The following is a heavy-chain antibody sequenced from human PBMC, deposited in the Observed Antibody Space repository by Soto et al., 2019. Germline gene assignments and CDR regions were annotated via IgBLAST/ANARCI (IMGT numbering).Heavy chain of an antibody. CDR3: ARIGGSGTWDIDY. CDR2: ISSSSTYI. J-gene: IGHJ4*02. CDR1: AFTFSSYR. V-gene: IGHV3-21*01. Sequence: EVQLVESGGGLVKPGGSLRLSCAASAFTFSSYRMTWVRQAPGKGLEWVSSISSSSTYIYYADSVKGRFTISRDNAKNSLYLQMNSLRAEDTAVYYCARIGGSGTWDIDYWGQGTLVTVSS. D-gene: IGHD3-10*01.